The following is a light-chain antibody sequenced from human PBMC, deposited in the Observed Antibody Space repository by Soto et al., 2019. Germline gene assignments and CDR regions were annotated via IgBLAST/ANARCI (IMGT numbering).Light chain of an antibody. CDR1: QGISNY. CDR2: AAS. J-gene: IGKJ2*01. Sequence: DIQMTQSPSAMSASVGDRVTITCRASQGISNYLAWFQQRPGKVPKRMLYAASSLQSGVPSRFSGSGSGTEFTLTITSLQPEDFATYYCLQHNTYPYTFGQGTRLEIK. CDR3: LQHNTYPYT. V-gene: IGKV1-17*03.